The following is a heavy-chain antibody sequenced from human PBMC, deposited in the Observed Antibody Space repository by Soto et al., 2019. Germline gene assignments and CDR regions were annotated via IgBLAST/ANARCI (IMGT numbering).Heavy chain of an antibody. CDR2: IWYDGSNK. CDR3: AREVAFTTVTGAFDI. CDR1: GFTFSSYG. D-gene: IGHD4-17*01. V-gene: IGHV3-33*01. J-gene: IGHJ3*02. Sequence: QVQLVESGGGVVQPGRSLRLSCAASGFTFSSYGMHWVRQAPGKGLEWVAVIWYDGSNKYHADSVKGRFTITRDNSKNALYLHMNSLRAEATAVYYCAREVAFTTVTGAFDIWGQGTMVTVSS.